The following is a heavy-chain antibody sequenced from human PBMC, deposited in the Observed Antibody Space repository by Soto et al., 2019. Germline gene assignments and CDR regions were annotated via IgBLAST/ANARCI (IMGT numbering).Heavy chain of an antibody. CDR1: EFTVSSNY. Sequence: EVHLVESGGGLIQPGGSLRLSCAASEFTVSSNYMSWVRQAPGKGLEWVSITYSDGNTYYADSGKGRFTISSDNSKNTRYRQMNNLRAEDTAIYYCARAKIVVVPPAYYGMDVWGQGTTVTVSS. CDR2: TYSDGNT. D-gene: IGHD2-2*01. CDR3: ARAKIVVVPPAYYGMDV. J-gene: IGHJ6*02. V-gene: IGHV3-53*01.